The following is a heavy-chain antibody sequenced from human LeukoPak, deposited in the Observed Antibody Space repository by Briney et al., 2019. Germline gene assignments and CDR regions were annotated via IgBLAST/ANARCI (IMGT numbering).Heavy chain of an antibody. CDR3: ARENRREQWLARGIDY. Sequence: SETLSLTCAVYGGSFSGYYWSWIRQPPGKGLEWIGEINHSGSTNYNPSLKSRVTISVDTSKNQFSLKLSSVTAADTAVYYCARENRREQWLARGIDYWGQGTLVTVSS. V-gene: IGHV4-34*01. J-gene: IGHJ4*02. CDR2: INHSGST. D-gene: IGHD6-19*01. CDR1: GGSFSGYY.